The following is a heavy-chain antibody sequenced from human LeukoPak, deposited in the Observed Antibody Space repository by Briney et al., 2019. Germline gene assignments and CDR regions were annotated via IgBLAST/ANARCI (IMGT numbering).Heavy chain of an antibody. CDR3: ARGVGGYCSGGSCYSGPNWFDP. J-gene: IGHJ5*02. Sequence: SETLSLTCTVSGGSISSGSYYWSWIRQPAGKVLEWIGRIYTSGSTNYNPSLKSRVTISVDTSKNQFSLKLSSVTAADTAVYYCARGVGGYCSGGSCYSGPNWFDPWGQGTLVTVSS. CDR2: IYTSGST. CDR1: GGSISSGSYY. D-gene: IGHD2-15*01. V-gene: IGHV4-61*02.